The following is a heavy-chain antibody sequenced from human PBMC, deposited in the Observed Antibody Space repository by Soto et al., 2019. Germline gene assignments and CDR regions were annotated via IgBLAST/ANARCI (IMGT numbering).Heavy chain of an antibody. CDR3: AKLGLITFGGVIGPFDY. D-gene: IGHD3-16*02. CDR2: ISGSGGST. V-gene: IGHV3-23*01. J-gene: IGHJ4*02. CDR1: GFTFSSYA. Sequence: GGSLRLSCAASGFTFSSYAMSWVRQAPGKGLEWVSAISGSGGSTYYADSVKGRFTISRDNSKNTLYLQMNSLRAEDTAVYYCAKLGLITFGGVIGPFDYWGQGTLVTVSS.